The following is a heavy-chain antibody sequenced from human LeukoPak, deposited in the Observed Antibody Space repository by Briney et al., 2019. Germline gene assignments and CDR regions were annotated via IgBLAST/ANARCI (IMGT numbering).Heavy chain of an antibody. CDR2: IYYSGST. Sequence: SETLSLTCTVSGGSISSDSYYWAWIRQPPGKGLEWIASIYYSGSTYYNPSLKSRVTISVDTSRNQFSLKLSSVTAADTAVYYCARHPGGSYYDYFDYWGQGTLVTVSS. CDR3: ARHPGGSYYDYFDY. V-gene: IGHV4-39*01. J-gene: IGHJ4*02. CDR1: GGSISSDSYY. D-gene: IGHD1-26*01.